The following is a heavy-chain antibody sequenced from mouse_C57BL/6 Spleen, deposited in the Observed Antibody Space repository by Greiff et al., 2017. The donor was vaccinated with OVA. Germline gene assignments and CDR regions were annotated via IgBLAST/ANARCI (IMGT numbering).Heavy chain of an antibody. D-gene: IGHD1-1*01. CDR3: ARAYGSSRYFDV. CDR2: IYPGGGYT. J-gene: IGHJ1*03. V-gene: IGHV1-63*01. CDR1: GYTFTNYW. Sequence: VKLQESGAELVRPGTSVKMSCKASGYTFTNYWIGWAKQRPGHGLEWIGDIYPGGGYTNYNEKFKGKATLTADKSSSTAYMQFSSLTSEDSAIYYCARAYGSSRYFDVWGTGTTVTVSS.